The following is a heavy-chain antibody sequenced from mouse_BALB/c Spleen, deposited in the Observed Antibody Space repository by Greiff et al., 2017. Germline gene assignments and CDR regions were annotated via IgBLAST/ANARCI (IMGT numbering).Heavy chain of an antibody. J-gene: IGHJ3*01. D-gene: IGHD2-3*01. CDR1: GFTFSSYT. V-gene: IGHV5-9*03. Sequence: EVMLVESGGGLVKPGGSLKLSCAASGFTFSSYTMSWVRQTPEKRLEWVATIRSGGGNTYYPESVKGRFTISRDNAKNNLYLQMSSLKSEDTATYYCARDLDDSYYFAYWGPGTLVTVSA. CDR2: IRSGGGNT. CDR3: ARDLDDSYYFAY.